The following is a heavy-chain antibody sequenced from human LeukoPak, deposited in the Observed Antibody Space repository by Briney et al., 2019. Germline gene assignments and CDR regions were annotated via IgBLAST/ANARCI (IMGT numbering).Heavy chain of an antibody. D-gene: IGHD6-19*01. CDR2: ISSSGTT. CDR3: AKGAGWYQF. CDR1: GGSISSYY. J-gene: IGHJ4*02. V-gene: IGHV4-59*01. Sequence: SETLSLTCTVSGGSISSYYWSWIRQPPGKGLEWIGYISSSGTTNYNPSLKSRITVSLDTSKNQFSLNLRSMTAADTAVYYCAKGAGWYQFWGQGTLVTVSS.